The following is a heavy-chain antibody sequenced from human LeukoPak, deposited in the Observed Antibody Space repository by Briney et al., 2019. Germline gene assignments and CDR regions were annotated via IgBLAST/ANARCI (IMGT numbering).Heavy chain of an antibody. J-gene: IGHJ5*02. D-gene: IGHD5-12*01. V-gene: IGHV1-18*01. CDR2: ICAYNGNT. CDR1: GYTFTSYG. Sequence: SVKVSCKASGYTFTSYGISWVRQAPGQELEWMGWICAYNGNTNYAQKLQGRVTMTTDTSTSTAYMELRSLRSDDTAVYSCARFTKALGFWFDPWGQGTLVTVSS. CDR3: ARFTKALGFWFDP.